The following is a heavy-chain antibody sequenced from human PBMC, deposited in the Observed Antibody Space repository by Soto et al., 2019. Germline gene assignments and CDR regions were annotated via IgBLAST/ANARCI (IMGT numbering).Heavy chain of an antibody. CDR1: GGSISSYY. Sequence: SETLSLTCTVSGGSISSYYWSWIRQPPGKGLEWIGYIYYSGSTNYNPSLKSRVTISVDTSKNQFSLKLSSVTAADTAVYYFARALGYCSSTSCYGNWFDPWGQGTLVTVSS. V-gene: IGHV4-59*08. CDR3: ARALGYCSSTSCYGNWFDP. CDR2: IYYSGST. D-gene: IGHD2-2*01. J-gene: IGHJ5*02.